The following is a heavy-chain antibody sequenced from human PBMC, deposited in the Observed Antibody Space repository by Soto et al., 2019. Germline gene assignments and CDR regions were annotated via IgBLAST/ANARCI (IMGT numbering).Heavy chain of an antibody. D-gene: IGHD1-1*01. CDR1: GFTFSSYG. CDR2: ISYDGNVA. V-gene: IGHV3-30*18. J-gene: IGHJ4*02. Sequence: QVQLVESGGGVVQPGRSLRLSCAASGFTFSSYGMYWVRQAPGKGLEWVTVISYDGNVAYYADSVKGRFTISRDNSKITLYLQMNSLRTEDTAMYYCAKEGPITNWYFDYWGQGTLVTVSS. CDR3: AKEGPITNWYFDY.